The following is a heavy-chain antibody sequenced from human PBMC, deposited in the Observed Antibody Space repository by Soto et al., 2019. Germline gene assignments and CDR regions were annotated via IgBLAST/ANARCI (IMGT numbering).Heavy chain of an antibody. Sequence: QVQLQESGPGLVKPSETLSLTCTVSGGPISSYYWSWIRQPPGKGLEWIGYIYYSGSTNYNPSLTSQVTISVDTSQSQFSPKLSSVTAADTAVYYCARSGYSGGLYLYYYYGMDVWGQGTTVTVSS. CDR2: IYYSGST. CDR1: GGPISSYY. J-gene: IGHJ6*02. D-gene: IGHD6-19*01. CDR3: ARSGYSGGLYLYYYYGMDV. V-gene: IGHV4-59*01.